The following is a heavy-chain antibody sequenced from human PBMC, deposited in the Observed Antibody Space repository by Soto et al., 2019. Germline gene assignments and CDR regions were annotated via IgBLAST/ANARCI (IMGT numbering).Heavy chain of an antibody. V-gene: IGHV1-18*01. Sequence: QVQLVQSGAEVKKPGASVQVSCKASGYTFTSYGISWVRQAPGQGLEWMGRISAYNGNTNYAQKLQGRVTMTTDTSTSTAYMELRSLRSDDTAVYYCARDRGYNWNYGWFDPWGQGTLVTVSS. D-gene: IGHD1-7*01. CDR2: ISAYNGNT. CDR1: GYTFTSYG. J-gene: IGHJ5*02. CDR3: ARDRGYNWNYGWFDP.